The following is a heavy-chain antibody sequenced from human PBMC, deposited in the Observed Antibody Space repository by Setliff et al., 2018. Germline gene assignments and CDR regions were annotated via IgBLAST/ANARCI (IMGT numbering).Heavy chain of an antibody. D-gene: IGHD4-17*01. CDR1: GYTFTSYG. CDR2: ISTYTANT. V-gene: IGHV1-18*01. CDR3: VRDAGWQYDDYAGVYFPH. Sequence: ASVKVSCKASGYTFTSYGVSWVRQAPGQGLEWMGWISTYTANTKYAQRFQGRVTMTTDTSTSTAYMELRSLRPDDTAVYYCVRDAGWQYDDYAGVYFPHWGQGTLVTVSS. J-gene: IGHJ1*01.